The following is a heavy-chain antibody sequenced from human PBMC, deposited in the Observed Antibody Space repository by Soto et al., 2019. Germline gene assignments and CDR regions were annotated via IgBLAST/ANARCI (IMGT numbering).Heavy chain of an antibody. CDR2: VSARGGST. CDR3: TRGCLESRVTVGADY. J-gene: IGHJ4*02. CDR1: GFTFSSYA. Sequence: EVQLLESGGGLVQPGGSLRLSCAASGFTFSSYAMHWVRQAPGKGLEWVSSVSARGGSTYYADSVKGRFTISRDNSKNTQDLEMRRLGVGYTALHYCTRGCLESRVTVGADYWGQGILVTVSS. V-gene: IGHV3-23*01. D-gene: IGHD3-16*01.